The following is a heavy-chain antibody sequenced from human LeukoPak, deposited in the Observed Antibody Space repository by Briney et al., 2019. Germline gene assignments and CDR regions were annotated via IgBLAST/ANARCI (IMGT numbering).Heavy chain of an antibody. CDR2: IYYSGST. V-gene: IGHV4-59*01. J-gene: IGHJ6*02. D-gene: IGHD2-2*01. CDR3: ARGTYQLLPYYYYYGMDV. Sequence: PSETLSLTCTVSGGSISSYYWSWIRQPPGKGLEWIGYIYYSGSTNYSPSLKSRVTISVDTSKNQFSLKLSSVTAADTAVYYCARGTYQLLPYYYYYGMDVWGQGTTVTVSS. CDR1: GGSISSYY.